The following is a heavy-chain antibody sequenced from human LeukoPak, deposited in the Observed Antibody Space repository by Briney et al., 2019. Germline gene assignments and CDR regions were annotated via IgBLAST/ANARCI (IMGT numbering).Heavy chain of an antibody. D-gene: IGHD3-10*02. CDR3: AIIPVPSMLIKQADAFDI. J-gene: IGHJ3*02. Sequence: PGGSLRLSCAASGFTFSSYAMSWVRQAPGKGLEWVSAISGSGGSTYYADSVKGRFTISRDNSKNTLYLQMNSLRAEDTAVYYCAIIPVPSMLIKQADAFDIWGQGTMVTVSS. V-gene: IGHV3-23*01. CDR1: GFTFSSYA. CDR2: ISGSGGST.